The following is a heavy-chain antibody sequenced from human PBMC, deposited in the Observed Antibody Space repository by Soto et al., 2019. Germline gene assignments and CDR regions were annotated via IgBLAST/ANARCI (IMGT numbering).Heavy chain of an antibody. CDR3: ARETYYGSGATVVGY. V-gene: IGHV4-59*01. CDR1: GGSISSFY. Sequence: QVQLQESGPGLVKPSETLSLTCTVSGGSISSFYWSWIRQPPGKGLEWIGYIYYSGTTSYNPSLTSRVTIXXDXSXXQFSLKLNSVTAADTAVYYCARETYYGSGATVVGYWGQGTLVTVSS. D-gene: IGHD3-10*01. CDR2: IYYSGTT. J-gene: IGHJ4*02.